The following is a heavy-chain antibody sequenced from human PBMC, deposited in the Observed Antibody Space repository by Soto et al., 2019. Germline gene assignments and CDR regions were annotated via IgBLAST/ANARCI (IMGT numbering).Heavy chain of an antibody. CDR1: GFSFNTYA. V-gene: IGHV3-23*01. J-gene: IGHJ6*02. CDR2: INYSGRTT. D-gene: IGHD3-10*01. CDR3: VKQRGSGKTYYCNMDV. Sequence: EVQLLESGGGLVQPGGSLRLSCATSGFSFNTYAMTWVRQAPGMGLEWVAVINYSGRTTFHAQSVKGRFTISRDNSRNTVFLQMDSLRADDTAVYYCVKQRGSGKTYYCNMDVWGLGTTFIVSS.